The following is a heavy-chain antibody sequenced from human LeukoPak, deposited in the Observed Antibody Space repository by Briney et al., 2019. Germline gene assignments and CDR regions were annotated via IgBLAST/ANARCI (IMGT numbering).Heavy chain of an antibody. CDR3: AREGQPNAFDI. J-gene: IGHJ3*02. CDR1: GGSISSYY. CDR2: IYYSGST. V-gene: IGHV4-59*01. Sequence: PSETLSLTCTVSGGSISSYYWSWIRQPPGKGLEWIGYIYYSGSTNYNPSLKSRVTISVDTSKNQFSLKLSSVTAADTAVYYCAREGQPNAFDIWGQGTTVTVSS. D-gene: IGHD6-13*01.